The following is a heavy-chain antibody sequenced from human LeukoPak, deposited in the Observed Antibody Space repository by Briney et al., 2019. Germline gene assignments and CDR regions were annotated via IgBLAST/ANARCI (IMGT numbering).Heavy chain of an antibody. CDR3: ASDSSGYYPY. Sequence: SQTLSLTCTVSGGSISSGSYYWSWIRQPAGKGLEWIGRIYTSGSTNYNPSLKSRVTISADTSTNQLSLKLSSVTAADTAVYYCASDSSGYYPYWGQGALVTVSS. CDR1: GGSISSGSYY. D-gene: IGHD3-22*01. J-gene: IGHJ4*02. V-gene: IGHV4-61*02. CDR2: IYTSGST.